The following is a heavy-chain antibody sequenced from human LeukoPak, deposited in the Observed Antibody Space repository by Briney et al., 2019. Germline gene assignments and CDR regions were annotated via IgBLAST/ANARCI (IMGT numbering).Heavy chain of an antibody. CDR2: ITTSRDSI. CDR3: ARELPFDY. J-gene: IGHJ4*02. Sequence: GRSLRISCVASGFTFNTYTMTSVRESPGKGLDWVASITTSRDSINYADSVKGRFTISRDNAKKSVYLQMNSLRAEDTAVYYCARELPFDYWGQGSLVTVSS. V-gene: IGHV3-21*01. CDR1: GFTFNTYT.